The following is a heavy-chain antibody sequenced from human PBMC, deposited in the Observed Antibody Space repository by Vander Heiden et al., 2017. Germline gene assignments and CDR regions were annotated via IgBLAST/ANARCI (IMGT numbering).Heavy chain of an antibody. Sequence: EVQLLESGGGLVQPGGSLRLSCAASGFTFSSYAMGWVRQAPGKGLEWVSAISGSGGSTYYADSVKGRFTISRDNSKNTLYLQMNSLRAEDTAVYYCAKVGTYYYDSSGYYYFDYWGQGTLVTVSS. V-gene: IGHV3-23*01. CDR3: AKVGTYYYDSSGYYYFDY. J-gene: IGHJ4*02. D-gene: IGHD3-22*01. CDR1: GFTFSSYA. CDR2: ISGSGGST.